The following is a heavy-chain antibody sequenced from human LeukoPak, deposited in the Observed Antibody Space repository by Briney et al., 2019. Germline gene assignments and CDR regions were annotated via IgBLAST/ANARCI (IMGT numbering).Heavy chain of an antibody. CDR2: IAITGET. V-gene: IGHV3-23*01. Sequence: PGGSLRLSCAASGFSFANSAMSWVRQAPGKGLEWISSIAITGETFYAESVQGRFSISKDNSGNMLFLHMKSLRAEDTAIYCCAKETRPNDFWGQGTLVTVSS. J-gene: IGHJ4*02. CDR1: GFSFANSA. CDR3: AKETRPNDF. D-gene: IGHD6-6*01.